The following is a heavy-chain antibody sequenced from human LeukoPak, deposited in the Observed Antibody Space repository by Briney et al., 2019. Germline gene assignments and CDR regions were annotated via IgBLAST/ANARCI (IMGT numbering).Heavy chain of an antibody. CDR2: IYYSGNT. D-gene: IGHD4-17*01. V-gene: IGHV4-59*01. CDR1: GGSISGYY. CDR3: ARDTGDYVSYWCFDL. J-gene: IGHJ2*01. Sequence: SETLSLTCTVSGGSISGYYWSWIRQSPGKGLEWIGHIYYSGNTNYNPSLKSRLTISLDTSKNQFSLKMSSVTAADTAVYYCARDTGDYVSYWCFDLWGRGTLVTVSS.